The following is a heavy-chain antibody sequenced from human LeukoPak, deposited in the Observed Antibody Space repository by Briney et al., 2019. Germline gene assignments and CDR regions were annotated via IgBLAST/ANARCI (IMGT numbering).Heavy chain of an antibody. D-gene: IGHD5-18*01. CDR3: ARGDDTAMTYYFDY. Sequence: ASETLSLTRAVYGGSFSGYYWSWIRQPPGKGLEWIGEINHSGSTNYNPSLKSRVTISVDTSKNQFPLKLSSVTAADTAVYYCARGDDTAMTYYFDYWGQGTLVTVSS. CDR1: GGSFSGYY. J-gene: IGHJ4*02. V-gene: IGHV4-34*01. CDR2: INHSGST.